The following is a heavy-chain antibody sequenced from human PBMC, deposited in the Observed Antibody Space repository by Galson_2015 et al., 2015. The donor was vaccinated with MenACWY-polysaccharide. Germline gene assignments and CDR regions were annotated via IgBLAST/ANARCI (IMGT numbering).Heavy chain of an antibody. CDR1: GGSIRTETYF. V-gene: IGHV4-39*02. Sequence: SETLSLTCTVSGGSIRTETYFWGWIRQPPGKGLEWIGTTSYTGSTYYNPSLKGRVAFSTDTSNNHFSLTVTSVTAADTAVYYCARRRKRVAGEFDCWGQGTLVTVSS. CDR3: ARRRKRVAGEFDC. CDR2: TSYTGST. D-gene: IGHD6-19*01. J-gene: IGHJ4*02.